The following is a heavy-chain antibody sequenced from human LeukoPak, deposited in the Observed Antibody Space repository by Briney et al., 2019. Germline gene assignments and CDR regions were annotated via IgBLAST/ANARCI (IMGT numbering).Heavy chain of an antibody. Sequence: ASVKVSCKASGGTFSSYAISWVRQAPGQGLEWMGRIIPILGIANYAQKFQGRVTITADKSTSTAYMEPSSLRSEDTAVYYCARDSRPFNYYDSSGYWYYYYGMDVWGQGTTVTVSS. CDR2: IIPILGIA. D-gene: IGHD3-22*01. CDR1: GGTFSSYA. J-gene: IGHJ6*02. CDR3: ARDSRPFNYYDSSGYWYYYYGMDV. V-gene: IGHV1-69*04.